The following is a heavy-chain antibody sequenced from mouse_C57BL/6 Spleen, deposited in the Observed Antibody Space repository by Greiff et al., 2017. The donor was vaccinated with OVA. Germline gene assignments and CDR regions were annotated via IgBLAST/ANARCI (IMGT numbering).Heavy chain of an antibody. CDR1: GYAFSSSW. CDR2: IYPGDGDT. D-gene: IGHD4-1*01. Sequence: QVQLKESGPELVKPGASVKISCKASGYAFSSSWMNWVKQRPGKGLEWIGRIYPGDGDTNYNGKFKGKATLTADKSSSTAYMQLSSLTSEDSAVYFCARGNWDGDFDYWGQGTTLTVSS. V-gene: IGHV1-82*01. J-gene: IGHJ2*01. CDR3: ARGNWDGDFDY.